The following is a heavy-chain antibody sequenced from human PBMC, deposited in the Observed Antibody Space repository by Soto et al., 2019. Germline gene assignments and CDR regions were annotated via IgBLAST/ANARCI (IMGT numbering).Heavy chain of an antibody. CDR1: GYTFATYW. CDR3: ARQNPVVTVFDY. V-gene: IGHV5-51*01. CDR2: IYPGDSDT. J-gene: IGHJ4*02. D-gene: IGHD2-21*02. Sequence: LGESLKISCKGSGYTFATYWIGWVRQTPGKGLEWMGIIYPGDSDTRYSPSFQGQVTISADKSISTAYLQWTSLKASDTAMYYCARQNPVVTVFDYWGKGTQVTVSS.